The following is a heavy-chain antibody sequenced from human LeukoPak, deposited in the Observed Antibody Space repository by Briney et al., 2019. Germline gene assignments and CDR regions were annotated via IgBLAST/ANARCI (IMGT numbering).Heavy chain of an antibody. CDR1: GFTFSSSA. D-gene: IGHD3/OR15-3a*01. Sequence: PGGSLRLSCAASGFTFSSSAMSWVRQPPGKGLEWIGSIYYSGSTYYNPSLKSRVTISVDTSKNQFSLKLRSVTAADTAVYYCARHFGTWGQGTLVTVSS. CDR2: IYYSGST. CDR3: ARHFGT. V-gene: IGHV4-39*01. J-gene: IGHJ4*02.